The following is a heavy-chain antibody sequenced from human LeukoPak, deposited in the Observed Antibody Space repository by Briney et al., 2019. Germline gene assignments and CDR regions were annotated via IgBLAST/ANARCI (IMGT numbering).Heavy chain of an antibody. CDR2: IYYSGST. J-gene: IGHJ2*01. V-gene: IGHV4-4*02. CDR1: GGSISSTNW. D-gene: IGHD4-17*01. Sequence: SGTLSLTCAVSGGSISSTNWWSCVRQPPGKGLEGIGSIYYSGSTYYNPSLKSRVTISVDTSKNQFSLKLSSVTAADTAVYYCARANAVTTVLFDLWGRGTLVTVSS. CDR3: ARANAVTTVLFDL.